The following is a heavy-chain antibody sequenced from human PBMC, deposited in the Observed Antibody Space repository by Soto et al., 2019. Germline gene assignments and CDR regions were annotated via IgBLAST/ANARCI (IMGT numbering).Heavy chain of an antibody. CDR3: ARERCSSTSSYGREYYYYGMDV. J-gene: IGHJ6*02. D-gene: IGHD2-2*01. CDR2: IIPIFGTA. Sequence: QVQLVQTGAEVKKPGSSVKVSCKASGGTFSSYAISWVRQAPGQGLEWMGGIIPIFGTANYAQKFQGRVTITADESTSTAYMELSSLRSEDTAVYYCARERCSSTSSYGREYYYYGMDVWGQGTTVTVSS. CDR1: GGTFSSYA. V-gene: IGHV1-69*01.